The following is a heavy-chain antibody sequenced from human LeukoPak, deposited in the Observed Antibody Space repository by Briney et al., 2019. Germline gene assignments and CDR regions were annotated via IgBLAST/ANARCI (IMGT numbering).Heavy chain of an antibody. V-gene: IGHV3-7*01. CDR3: ARDYYDSSGYFDY. CDR1: GFTFSSYW. D-gene: IGHD3-22*01. J-gene: IGHJ4*02. Sequence: GGSLRLSCAASGFTFSSYWMSWVRQAPGKGLEWVANIKQDGSEKYYVDSVKGRFTISRDNAKNSLYLQMNSLRAGDTAVYYCARDYYDSSGYFDYWGQGTLVTVSS. CDR2: IKQDGSEK.